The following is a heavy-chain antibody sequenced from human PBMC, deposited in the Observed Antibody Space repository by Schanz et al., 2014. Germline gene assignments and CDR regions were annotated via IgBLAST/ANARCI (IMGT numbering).Heavy chain of an antibody. V-gene: IGHV3-23*01. Sequence: VQLLESGGGLVQPGGSLRLSCAASGFTFSTYAMSWVRQAPGKGLEWVSAISGSGGSTYYADSVKGRFSISRDNAKNTLYLQMNSLRAEDTAVYYCAKDPSHGDYDYYFDYWGRGTLVTVSS. CDR3: AKDPSHGDYDYYFDY. D-gene: IGHD3-22*01. J-gene: IGHJ4*02. CDR1: GFTFSTYA. CDR2: ISGSGGST.